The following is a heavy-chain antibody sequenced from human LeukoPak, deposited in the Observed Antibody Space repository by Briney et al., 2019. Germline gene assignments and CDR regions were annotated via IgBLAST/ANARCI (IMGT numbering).Heavy chain of an antibody. CDR1: GGSISSYY. CDR2: IHYSGRT. J-gene: IGHJ4*02. D-gene: IGHD3-22*01. V-gene: IGHV4-59*01. Sequence: SETLSLTCTVSGGSISSYYWSWVRQPPGKGLEWIGYIHYSGRTNYNPSLKSRVTISVDTSKNQFSLKLSSVTAADTAVYYCARGNYYDSSGYYFDYWGQGTLSPSPQ. CDR3: ARGNYYDSSGYYFDY.